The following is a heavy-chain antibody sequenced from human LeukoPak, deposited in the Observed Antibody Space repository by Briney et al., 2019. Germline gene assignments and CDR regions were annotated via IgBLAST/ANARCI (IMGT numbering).Heavy chain of an antibody. CDR1: GGSISSGGYS. CDR3: ARSFFGDYCDY. V-gene: IGHV4-30-4*07. CDR2: IYYSGST. D-gene: IGHD1-26*01. Sequence: SETLSLTCAVSGGSISSGGYSWSWIRQPPGKGLEWLGYIYYSGSTYYNPSLKSRVTISVDTSKNQFSLRLSSVTAADTAVYYCARSFFGDYCDYWGQGTLVTVSS. J-gene: IGHJ4*02.